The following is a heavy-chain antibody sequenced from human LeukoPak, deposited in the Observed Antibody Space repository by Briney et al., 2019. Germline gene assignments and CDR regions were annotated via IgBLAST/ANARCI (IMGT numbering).Heavy chain of an antibody. CDR1: GSTFSSYT. D-gene: IGHD6-13*01. Sequence: GGSLRLSCAASGSTFSSYTMNWVRQAPGKGLEWVSSISSSSSYIYYADSVRGRFTISRDNAKNSLYLQMNSLRAEDTAVYYCARVGALSSSWLLYWGQGILVTVSS. V-gene: IGHV3-21*01. J-gene: IGHJ4*02. CDR3: ARVGALSSSWLLY. CDR2: ISSSSSYI.